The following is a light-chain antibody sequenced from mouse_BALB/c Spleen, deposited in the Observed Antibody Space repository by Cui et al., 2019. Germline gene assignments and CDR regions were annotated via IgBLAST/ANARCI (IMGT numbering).Light chain of an antibody. CDR2: RTF. J-gene: IGKJ4*01. V-gene: IGKV4-61*01. Sequence: QIALTQFPANMSASPGEKVTISFSASSSVSYMYWYQQKPGSSPKPGIYRTFNLASGVPAHFSGSGSVTSYSLPISSMEAEDAATDYCQQDHSYPPLFTFGSGTKLEIK. CDR1: SSVSY. CDR3: QQDHSYPPLFT.